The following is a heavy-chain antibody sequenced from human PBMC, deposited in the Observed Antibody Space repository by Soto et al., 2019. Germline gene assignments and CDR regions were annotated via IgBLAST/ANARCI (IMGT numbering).Heavy chain of an antibody. J-gene: IGHJ3*02. CDR1: GFIFSDYA. D-gene: IGHD3-9*01. Sequence: GGSLRLSCESSGFIFSDYAMNWVRQAPGKGLKWVSAISGSGGGTYYADSVKGRFSLSRDNSKNTVYLQMNSLRAEDTAVYYCARPLQYIDQNDGFDIWGQGTMVTVSS. CDR3: ARPLQYIDQNDGFDI. CDR2: ISGSGGGT. V-gene: IGHV3-23*01.